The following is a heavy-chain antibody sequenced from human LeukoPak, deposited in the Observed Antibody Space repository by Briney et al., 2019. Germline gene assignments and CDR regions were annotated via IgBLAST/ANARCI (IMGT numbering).Heavy chain of an antibody. CDR3: ARGGGSYDY. CDR2: IYLSGST. J-gene: IGHJ4*02. CDR1: GGSISTYY. Sequence: SETLSLTCTVSGGSISTYYWSWIRQPPGKELEWIGNIYLSGSTKYNPSLKSRVTISVDTSKNQFSLELNSVTAADTAVYYCARGGGSYDYWGQGTLVTVSS. V-gene: IGHV4-59*01. D-gene: IGHD2-15*01.